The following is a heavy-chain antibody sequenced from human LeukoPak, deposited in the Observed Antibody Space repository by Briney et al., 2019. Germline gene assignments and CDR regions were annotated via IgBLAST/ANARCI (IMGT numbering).Heavy chain of an antibody. D-gene: IGHD4-17*01. CDR2: IKQDGSEK. J-gene: IGHJ6*03. CDR3: ARTLRDLAYYYYYMDV. Sequence: GGSLRLSCAASGFTFSSYWMSWVRQAPGKGLEWVAHIKQDGSEKYYVDSVKGRFTISRDNAKNSLYLQMNSLRAEDTAVYYCARTLRDLAYYYYYMDVWGKGTTVTVSS. V-gene: IGHV3-7*01. CDR1: GFTFSSYW.